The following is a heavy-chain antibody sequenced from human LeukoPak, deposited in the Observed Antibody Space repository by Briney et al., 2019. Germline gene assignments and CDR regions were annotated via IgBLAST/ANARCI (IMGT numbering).Heavy chain of an antibody. CDR2: IKQDGSEK. D-gene: IGHD3-9*01. CDR3: ARSLSVLRYFDWSYYFDY. Sequence: GGSLRLSCAASGFTFSSYWMSWVRQAPGKGLEWVANIKQDGSEKYYVDSVKGRFTISRDNAKNSLYLQMNSLRAEDTAVYYCARSLSVLRYFDWSYYFDYWSQGTLVTVSS. CDR1: GFTFSSYW. V-gene: IGHV3-7*01. J-gene: IGHJ4*02.